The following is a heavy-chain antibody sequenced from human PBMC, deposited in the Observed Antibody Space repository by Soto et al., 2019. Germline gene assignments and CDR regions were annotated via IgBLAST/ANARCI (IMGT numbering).Heavy chain of an antibody. CDR1: GFTFSTYW. CDR3: EKEGAVLVTATDFDY. CDR2: IKQDGSEK. Sequence: GGSLRLSCAASGFTFSTYWMNWVRQAPGKGLEWVANIKQDGSEKYYVDSVKGRFTISRDNAKNSVYLQLDSLGAADTAVYYCEKEGAVLVTATDFDYWRQGTLGAVAS. J-gene: IGHJ4*02. D-gene: IGHD2-15*01. V-gene: IGHV3-7*04.